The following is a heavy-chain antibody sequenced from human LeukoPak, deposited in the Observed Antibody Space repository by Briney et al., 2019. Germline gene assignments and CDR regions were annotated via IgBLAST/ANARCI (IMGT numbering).Heavy chain of an antibody. J-gene: IGHJ5*01. CDR1: GFSFNNAW. CDR3: TTSSPWFDS. V-gene: IGHV3-15*01. CDR2: IKTKTDGGTT. Sequence: NPGGSLRLSCAASGFSFNNAWMTWVRQAPGKGLEWVGRIKTKTDGGTTEYAAPLKGRFTISRDDSKNTLYLQMNSLKTEDTAVYYCTTSSPWFDSWGQGTLVTVSS.